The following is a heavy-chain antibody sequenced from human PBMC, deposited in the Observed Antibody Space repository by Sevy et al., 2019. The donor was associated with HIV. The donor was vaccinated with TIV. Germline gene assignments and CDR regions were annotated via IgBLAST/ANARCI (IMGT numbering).Heavy chain of an antibody. Sequence: LSLTCAASGFTFSTYNMHWVRQAPGKGLEWVSYISNSGSNIYYSDSVKGRFTISRDNAKNSLYLQMNSLIAEDTAVYYCARDLPPSATTVAHFDYWGRGTLVTVSS. CDR3: ARDLPPSATTVAHFDY. J-gene: IGHJ4*02. CDR2: ISNSGSNI. V-gene: IGHV3-48*03. D-gene: IGHD4-17*01. CDR1: GFTFSTYN.